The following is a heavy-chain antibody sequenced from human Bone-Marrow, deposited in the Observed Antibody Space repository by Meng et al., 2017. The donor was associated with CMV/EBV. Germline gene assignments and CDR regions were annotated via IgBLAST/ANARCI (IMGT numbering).Heavy chain of an antibody. CDR1: GFTFSSYA. Sequence: GESLKISCAASGFTFSSYAMSWVRQAPGKGLEWVSVIYSGGSTYYADSVKGRFTISRDNSKNTLYLQMNSLRAEDTAVYYCASSKYYDFWSGYYGFDYYGMDVWGQGTTVTVSS. V-gene: IGHV3-53*01. CDR3: ASSKYYDFWSGYYGFDYYGMDV. CDR2: IYSGGST. D-gene: IGHD3-3*01. J-gene: IGHJ6*02.